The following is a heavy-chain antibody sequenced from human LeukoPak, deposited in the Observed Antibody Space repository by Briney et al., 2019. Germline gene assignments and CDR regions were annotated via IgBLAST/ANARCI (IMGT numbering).Heavy chain of an antibody. CDR3: ARVDDSSGSSFDY. CDR1: GFTFSSYD. D-gene: IGHD3-22*01. CDR2: ISTAGDT. V-gene: IGHV3-13*01. J-gene: IGHJ4*02. Sequence: PGGSLRFSCAASGFTFSSYDMHWVRQATGKGLEWVSAISTAGDTYYPGSVKGRFTISRENAKNSLYLQMNSLRAEDTAVYYCARVDDSSGSSFDYWGQGTLVTVSS.